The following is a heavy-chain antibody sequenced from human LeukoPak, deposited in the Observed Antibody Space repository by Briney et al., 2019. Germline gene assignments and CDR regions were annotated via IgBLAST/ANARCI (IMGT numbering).Heavy chain of an antibody. J-gene: IGHJ3*02. CDR2: IYYSGST. D-gene: IGHD3-16*01. V-gene: IGHV4-59*01. CDR1: GGSISSYY. CDR3: ARELALRQAFDI. Sequence: TETLSLTCTVSGGSISSYYWSWIRQPPGKGPEWIGYIYYSGSTNYNPSLKSRVTISVDTSKNQFSLKLSSVTAADTAVYYCARELALRQAFDIWGQGTMVTVSS.